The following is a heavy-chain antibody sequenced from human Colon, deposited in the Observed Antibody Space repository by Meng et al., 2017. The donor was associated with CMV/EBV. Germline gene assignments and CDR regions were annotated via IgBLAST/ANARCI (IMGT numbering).Heavy chain of an antibody. CDR1: GYTFASYG. J-gene: IGHJ4*02. CDR3: ARGNVDTAMVSDY. CDR2: ISAYNGNT. Sequence: CKASGYTFASYGINWIRQAPGQGLEWIGWISAYNGNTNYAQRFQGRVTMTTDTATSTAYMELRSLRSDDTAVYYCARGNVDTAMVSDYWGQGTLVTVSS. D-gene: IGHD5-18*01. V-gene: IGHV1-18*01.